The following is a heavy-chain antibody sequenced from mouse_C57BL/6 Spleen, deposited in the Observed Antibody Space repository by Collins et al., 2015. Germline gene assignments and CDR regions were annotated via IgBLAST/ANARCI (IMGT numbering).Heavy chain of an antibody. D-gene: IGHD2-1*01. J-gene: IGHJ3*01. CDR1: GFAFSSYD. V-gene: IGHV5-12-1*01. Sequence: EVQLVESGGGLVKPGGSLKLSCAASGFAFSSYDMSWVRQTPEKRLEWVAYISSGGGSTYYPDTVKGRFTISRDNAKNTLYLQMSSLKPEDTAMYYCARHGNYPWLGGQGTLVTVSA. CDR2: ISSGGGST. CDR3: ARHGNYPWL.